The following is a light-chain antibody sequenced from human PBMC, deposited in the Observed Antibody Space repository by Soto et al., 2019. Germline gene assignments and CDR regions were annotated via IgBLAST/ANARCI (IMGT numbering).Light chain of an antibody. J-gene: IGKJ1*01. CDR1: QSIGTL. CDR2: GAS. Sequence: DIQMTQSPSTVYASVGDRVTLTCRASQSIGTLLAWYQQKPGKAPKLLIYGASSLQSGVPSKFSGSGSGTEFTLTISSLQPEDFATYYCQQSFNNPRTFGQGTKVDIK. V-gene: IGKV1-39*01. CDR3: QQSFNNPRT.